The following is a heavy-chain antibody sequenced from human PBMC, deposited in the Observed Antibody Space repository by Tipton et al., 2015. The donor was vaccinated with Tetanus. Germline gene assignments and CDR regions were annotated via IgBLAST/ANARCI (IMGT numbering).Heavy chain of an antibody. CDR3: ARPSGNGWFHDEN. J-gene: IGHJ4*02. CDR1: GFTFSNHG. V-gene: IGHV3-7*01. CDR2: IKEDGSQK. Sequence: GSLRLSCAASGFTFSNHGMHWVRQVPGKGLEWVANIKEDGSQKFYVESVKGRFTISRDDAKNSLYLQMNSLRVEDTAVYYCARPSGNGWFHDENWGQGTLVTVSS. D-gene: IGHD6-19*01.